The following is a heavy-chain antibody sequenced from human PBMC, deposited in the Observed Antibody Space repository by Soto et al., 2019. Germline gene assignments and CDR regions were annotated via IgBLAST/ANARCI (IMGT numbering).Heavy chain of an antibody. D-gene: IGHD5-12*01. CDR2: ISDDGRNL. V-gene: IGHV3-30*18. CDR3: GKDDYPLAAPQYVDVDV. Sequence: VQLVESGGGVVQPGVSLRLSCAASGFSFTRYGMHWVRQAPGKGLEWVAVISDDGRNLHYGDSVRGRFTISRDNSQSTLYLQMNSRKPEDTAVYYCGKDDYPLAAPQYVDVDVWGQGTKVTVS. J-gene: IGHJ6*02. CDR1: GFSFTRYG.